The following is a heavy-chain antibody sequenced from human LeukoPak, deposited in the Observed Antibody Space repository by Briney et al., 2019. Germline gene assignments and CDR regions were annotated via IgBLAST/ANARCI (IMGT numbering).Heavy chain of an antibody. CDR3: ARETSQKGAHYMDV. J-gene: IGHJ6*03. CDR1: GGSISSYY. D-gene: IGHD3-16*01. Sequence: PSETLSLTCTVSGGSISSYYWSWIRQPPGKGLKWIRNIYYSGYTTYSPSLRSRVTISVDTSKNQFSLKLSSVTAAHTAVYYCARETSQKGAHYMDVWGKGTTITISS. CDR2: IYYSGYT. V-gene: IGHV4-59*01.